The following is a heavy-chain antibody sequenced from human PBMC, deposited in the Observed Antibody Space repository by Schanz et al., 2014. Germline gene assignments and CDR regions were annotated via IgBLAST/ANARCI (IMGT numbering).Heavy chain of an antibody. CDR1: GYNFNRHD. J-gene: IGHJ3*02. CDR2: INPNSGGT. D-gene: IGHD6-13*01. V-gene: IGHV1-2*06. CDR3: ARNIIATARAYDI. Sequence: QVQLVQSGAEVKKPGASVKVSCKASGYNFNRHDISWVRQAPGQGLEWMGRINPNSGGTNFAQKFQGRVTVTRDTSISTAYMELGSLRFDDTAVYYCARNIIATARAYDIWGQGTMVTVSS.